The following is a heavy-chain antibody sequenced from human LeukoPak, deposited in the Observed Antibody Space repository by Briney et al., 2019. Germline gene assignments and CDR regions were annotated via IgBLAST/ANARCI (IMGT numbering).Heavy chain of an antibody. CDR2: ISGSGGST. D-gene: IGHD1-26*01. CDR3: AKVLVGATSLAPKRGYFDY. V-gene: IGHV3-23*01. CDR1: GFTFSSYA. Sequence: PGGSLRLSCAASGFTFSSYAVSWVRQAPGKGLEWVSTISGSGGSTYYADSVKGRFTISRDKSKNTLYLQMNSLRAEDTAIYYCAKVLVGATSLAPKRGYFDYWGQGTLVTVSS. J-gene: IGHJ4*02.